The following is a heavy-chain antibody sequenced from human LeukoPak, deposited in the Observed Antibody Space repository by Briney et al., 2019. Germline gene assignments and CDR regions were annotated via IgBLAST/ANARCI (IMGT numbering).Heavy chain of an antibody. D-gene: IGHD3-22*01. V-gene: IGHV4-39*07. CDR2: VSYSGTV. CDR3: ARGPYSYDSSGAFDI. Sequence: PSETLSLTCTVSGVSISSDDYFWGWIRQSPGKGLEWIASVSYSGTVYYNPSLESRVTISLDTSKNQFSLTMNSVTAADTALYYCARGPYSYDSSGAFDIWGQGTMVTVSS. CDR1: GVSISSDDYF. J-gene: IGHJ3*02.